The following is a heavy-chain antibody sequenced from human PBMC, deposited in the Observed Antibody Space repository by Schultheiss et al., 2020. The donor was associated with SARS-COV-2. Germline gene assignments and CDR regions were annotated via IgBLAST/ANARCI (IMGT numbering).Heavy chain of an antibody. V-gene: IGHV3-23*01. CDR2: ISGSGGST. Sequence: GESLKISCAASGFTFSSYAMSWVRQAPGKGLEWVSAISGSGGSTYYADSVKGRFTISRDNSKNTLYLQMNSLRAEDTAVYYCAKEDVRDFWSGYYAYYYYYMDVWGKGTTVTVSS. D-gene: IGHD3-3*01. CDR3: AKEDVRDFWSGYYAYYYYYMDV. J-gene: IGHJ6*03. CDR1: GFTFSSYA.